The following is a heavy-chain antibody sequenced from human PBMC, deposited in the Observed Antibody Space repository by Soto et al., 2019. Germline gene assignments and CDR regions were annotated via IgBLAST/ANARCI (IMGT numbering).Heavy chain of an antibody. CDR2: IYHSGST. J-gene: IGHJ5*02. CDR1: GDSISSSNW. D-gene: IGHD3-10*01. CDR3: ARGGILLWFGEPRRRNWFDP. V-gene: IGHV4-4*02. Sequence: SETLSLTCAVSGDSISSSNWWSWVRQPPGKGLEWIGEIYHSGSTNYNPSLKSRVTISVDTSKNQFSLKLSSVTAADTAVYYCARGGILLWFGEPRRRNWFDPWGQGTLVTVS.